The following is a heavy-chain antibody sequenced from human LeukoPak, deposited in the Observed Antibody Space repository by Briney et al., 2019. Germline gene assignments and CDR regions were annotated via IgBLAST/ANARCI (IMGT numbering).Heavy chain of an antibody. D-gene: IGHD3-3*02. CDR2: IYYSGST. V-gene: IGHV4-30-4*08. CDR3: ARQLAGLAPPGFIDS. J-gene: IGHJ4*02. CDR1: GGSITSGNKY. Sequence: PSETVSLTCTVSGGSITSGNKYWSWIRQHPGTGLEWIGYIYYSGSTYYNPSLKSRVTISLDTSKNQFSLHLTSVTAADTAVYYCARQLAGLAPPGFIDSWGQGTLVTVSS.